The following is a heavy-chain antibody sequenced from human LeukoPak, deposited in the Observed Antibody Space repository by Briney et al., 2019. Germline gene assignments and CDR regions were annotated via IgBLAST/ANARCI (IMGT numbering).Heavy chain of an antibody. Sequence: ASVKVSCKASGYTFTGYYMHWVRQAPGRGLEWMGWINPNSGGTNYAQKFQGRVTMTRDTSISTAYMELSRLRSDDTAVYYCATYYYDSSGYYYTDAFDIWGQGTMVTVSS. CDR3: ATYYYDSSGYYYTDAFDI. CDR2: INPNSGGT. V-gene: IGHV1-2*02. D-gene: IGHD3-22*01. CDR1: GYTFTGYY. J-gene: IGHJ3*02.